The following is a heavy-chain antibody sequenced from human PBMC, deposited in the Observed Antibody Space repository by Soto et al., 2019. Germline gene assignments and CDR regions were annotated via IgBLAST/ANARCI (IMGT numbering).Heavy chain of an antibody. J-gene: IGHJ6*02. Sequence: GESLKISCKGSGYSFTSYWIGWVRQMPGKGLEWMGIIYPGDSDTRYSPSLQGQVTISADKSISTAYLQWSSLKASDTAMYYCARHSRGNYYGSGSYFYGMDVWGQGTTVTVSS. CDR2: IYPGDSDT. D-gene: IGHD3-10*01. V-gene: IGHV5-51*01. CDR1: GYSFTSYW. CDR3: ARHSRGNYYGSGSYFYGMDV.